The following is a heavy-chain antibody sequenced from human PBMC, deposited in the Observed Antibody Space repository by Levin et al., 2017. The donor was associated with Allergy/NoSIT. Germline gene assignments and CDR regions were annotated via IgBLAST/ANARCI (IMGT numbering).Heavy chain of an antibody. CDR2: INHSGST. V-gene: IGHV4-34*01. J-gene: IGHJ5*02. Sequence: SETLSLTCAVYGGSFSGYYWSWIRQPPGKGLEWIGEINHSGSTNYNPSLKSRVTISVDTSKNQFSLKLSSVTAADTAVYYCARGGWFDPWGQGTLVTVSS. CDR3: ARGGWFDP. CDR1: GGSFSGYY.